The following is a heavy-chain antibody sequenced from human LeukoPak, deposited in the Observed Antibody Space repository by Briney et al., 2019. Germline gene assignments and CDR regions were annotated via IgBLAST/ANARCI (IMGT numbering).Heavy chain of an antibody. CDR1: GGSIRSSSYN. D-gene: IGHD1-26*01. J-gene: IGHJ6*03. CDR3: ARTGRSFYYHYYMDV. Sequence: SETLSLTCTVSGGSIRSSSYNWGWIRQPPGKGLQWIGSIHYTGTTYYNPSLKSRVTISVDTSKTQFSLNLSSVTAADTAVFYCARTGRSFYYHYYMDVWGKGTTVTVSS. CDR2: IHYTGTT. V-gene: IGHV4-39*07.